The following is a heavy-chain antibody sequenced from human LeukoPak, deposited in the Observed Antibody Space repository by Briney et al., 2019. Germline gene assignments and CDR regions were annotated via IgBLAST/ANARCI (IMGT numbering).Heavy chain of an antibody. D-gene: IGHD2-15*01. CDR2: VKKTGSET. J-gene: IGHJ4*02. CDR3: AREDGYCSGGNCYSYFDS. Sequence: GGSLRLSCAASGFTFSHFWMSWVRQAPGKGLEWVAYVKKTGSETYYVDSVKGRFTITRDNTRNSLFLQMYSLRAEDTAVYFCAREDGYCSGGNCYSYFDSWGQGTLVTVSS. CDR1: GFTFSHFW. V-gene: IGHV3-7*01.